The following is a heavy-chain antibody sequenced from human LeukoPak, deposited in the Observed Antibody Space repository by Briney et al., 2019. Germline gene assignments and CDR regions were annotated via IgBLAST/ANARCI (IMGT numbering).Heavy chain of an antibody. CDR1: GGSISSGSYY. CDR2: IYTSGST. Sequence: PSETLSLTCTVSGGSISSGSYYWSWIRQPAGKGLEWIGRIYTSGSTNYNPSLKSRVTVSVDTSKNQFSLKLSSVTAADTAVYYCAREDKRYDYWGQGTLVTVSS. CDR3: AREDKRYDY. J-gene: IGHJ4*02. V-gene: IGHV4-61*02. D-gene: IGHD6-25*01.